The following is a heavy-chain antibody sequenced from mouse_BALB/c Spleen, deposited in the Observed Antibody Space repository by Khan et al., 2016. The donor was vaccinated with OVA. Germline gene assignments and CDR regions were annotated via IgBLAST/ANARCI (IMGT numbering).Heavy chain of an antibody. V-gene: IGHV5-9-3*01. CDR1: GFTFSSFA. J-gene: IGHJ4*01. CDR3: ARSMVDYHAMDY. Sequence: EVELVESGGGVVKPGGSLKLSCSASGFTFSSFAMSWVRQTPEKRLEWVATISTGGHYTFYPDSVKGRFTISSDNAGNTLHLQMSSLRSEDTAMYYCARSMVDYHAMDYWGRGTSVTVSS. D-gene: IGHD2-10*02. CDR2: ISTGGHYT.